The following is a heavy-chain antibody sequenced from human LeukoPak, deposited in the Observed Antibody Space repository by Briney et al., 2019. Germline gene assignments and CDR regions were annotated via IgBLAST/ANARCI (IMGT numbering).Heavy chain of an antibody. V-gene: IGHV1-24*01. Sequence: EASVNVSCKVSGYTLTELSIHWVRQAPGKGLEWMEGYDPEDGETIYAQKLQGRVTMTEDIFTDTAYMELSSLRSEDTAVYYCATLTSNYYFDYWGQGTLVTVSS. CDR2: YDPEDGET. CDR1: GYTLTELS. CDR3: ATLTSNYYFDY. J-gene: IGHJ4*02.